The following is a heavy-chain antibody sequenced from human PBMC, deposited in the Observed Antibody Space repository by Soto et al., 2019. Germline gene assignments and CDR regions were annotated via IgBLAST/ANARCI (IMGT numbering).Heavy chain of an antibody. J-gene: IGHJ6*02. V-gene: IGHV3-33*01. CDR3: ARDTVDSSSWVYLYYYYGMDV. D-gene: IGHD6-13*01. Sequence: QVQLVESGGGVVQPGRSLRLSCAASGFTFSSYGMHWVRQAPGKGLEWVAVIWYDGSNKYYADSVKGRFTISRDNSKNTLYLQMNSLRAEDTAVYYCARDTVDSSSWVYLYYYYGMDVWGQGTTVTVSS. CDR2: IWYDGSNK. CDR1: GFTFSSYG.